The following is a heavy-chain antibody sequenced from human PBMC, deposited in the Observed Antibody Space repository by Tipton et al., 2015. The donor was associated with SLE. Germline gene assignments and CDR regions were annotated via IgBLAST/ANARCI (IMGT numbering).Heavy chain of an antibody. CDR1: GGSISGDY. J-gene: IGHJ4*02. V-gene: IGHV4-4*07. CDR2: IDSSGNT. CDR3: ARDPDPYFEF. Sequence: PGLVKPSETLSLTCTVSGGSISGDYWSWIRQPAGRGPEWIGHIDSSGNTDYSPSLKSRVTMSLDPSKKQFSLNLRSVTAADTAVYYCARDPDPYFEFWGQGVLVTVSS.